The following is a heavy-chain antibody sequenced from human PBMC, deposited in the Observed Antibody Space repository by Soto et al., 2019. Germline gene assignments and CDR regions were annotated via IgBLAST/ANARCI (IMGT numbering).Heavy chain of an antibody. J-gene: IGHJ5*02. V-gene: IGHV4-4*02. CDR1: GGSISSSNW. D-gene: IGHD4-4*01. CDR2: IYHSGST. CDR3: ASSKVGSLDGNWFDP. Sequence: QVQLQESGPGLVKPSGTLSLTCAVSGGSISSSNWWSWVRQPPGKGLQWIGEIYHSGSTNYNPSLKSRVTISVDKYKNQFSLKLSSVTAADTAVYYCASSKVGSLDGNWFDPWGQGTLVTVSS.